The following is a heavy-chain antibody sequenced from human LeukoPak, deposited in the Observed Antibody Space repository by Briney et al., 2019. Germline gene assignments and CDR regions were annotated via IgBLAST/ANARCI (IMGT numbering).Heavy chain of an antibody. CDR3: ARAYSSSSGAFDI. CDR2: ISSSSSYI. CDR1: GFTFRSYG. Sequence: GGSLRLSCAASGFTFRSYGMHWVRQAPGKGLEWVSSISSSSSYIYYADSVKGRFTISRDNAKNSLYLQMNSLRAEDTAVYYCARAYSSSSGAFDIWGQGTVVTVSS. V-gene: IGHV3-21*01. J-gene: IGHJ3*02. D-gene: IGHD6-6*01.